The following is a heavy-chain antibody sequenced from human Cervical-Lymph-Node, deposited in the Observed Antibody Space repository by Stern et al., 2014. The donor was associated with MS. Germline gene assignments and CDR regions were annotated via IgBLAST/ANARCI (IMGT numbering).Heavy chain of an antibody. CDR2: ITNVGST. J-gene: IGHJ4*02. V-gene: IGHV3-53*01. CDR3: ARDTSSPERSDW. D-gene: IGHD1-1*01. Sequence: VQLVESGGGVIQPGGSLRLSCTASGFTVSRDYMTWVRQAPGKGLEWVSLITNVGSTFYTDSVKGRFTISRDDSKNTVYLGMTSLRAEDTAMYYCARDTSSPERSDWWGQGTLVTVSS. CDR1: GFTVSRDY.